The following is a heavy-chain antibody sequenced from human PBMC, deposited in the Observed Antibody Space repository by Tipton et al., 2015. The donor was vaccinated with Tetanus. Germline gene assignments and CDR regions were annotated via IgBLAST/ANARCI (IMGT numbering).Heavy chain of an antibody. CDR3: ARDQARGARGWNYFDC. D-gene: IGHD1-26*01. Sequence: GLVKPSQTLSLTCTVSGGSIISGGYYWSWIRQHPGKGLEWIGDIYSSGSTYYNPSLKSRVTISVDTSKNQFSLNLNSVTAADTAVYYCARDQARGARGWNYFDCWGQGTLVTVSS. CDR1: GGSIISGGYY. J-gene: IGHJ4*02. CDR2: IYSSGST. V-gene: IGHV4-31*03.